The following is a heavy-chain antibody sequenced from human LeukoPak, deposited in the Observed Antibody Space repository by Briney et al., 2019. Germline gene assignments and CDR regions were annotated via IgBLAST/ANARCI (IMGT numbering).Heavy chain of an antibody. CDR2: INWNGGST. V-gene: IGHV3-20*04. D-gene: IGHD1-1*01. CDR1: GFTFDDHG. J-gene: IGHJ4*02. Sequence: GGSLRLSCIASGFTFDDHGMSWVRQAPGKGLEWVSNINWNGGSTGYVDSVKGRFTISRDNGKNSLYLQMNSLRVEDTAFYYCARDVSWGTSYFEYWGQGILVTVSS. CDR3: ARDVSWGTSYFEY.